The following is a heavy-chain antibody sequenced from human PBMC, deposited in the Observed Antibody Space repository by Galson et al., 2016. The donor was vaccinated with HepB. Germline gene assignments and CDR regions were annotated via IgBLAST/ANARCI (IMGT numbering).Heavy chain of an antibody. V-gene: IGHV3-7*03. CDR1: GFTFNNYA. CDR2: IKQDGSEK. D-gene: IGHD4-17*01. Sequence: SLRLSCAASGFTFNNYAMSWVRQAPGKGLEWVANIKQDGSEKYYVDSVKGRFTISRDNAKKSLFLQMNSLRVEDTAVYYCARDDETYGDPDFWGQGTLVTVSS. J-gene: IGHJ4*02. CDR3: ARDDETYGDPDF.